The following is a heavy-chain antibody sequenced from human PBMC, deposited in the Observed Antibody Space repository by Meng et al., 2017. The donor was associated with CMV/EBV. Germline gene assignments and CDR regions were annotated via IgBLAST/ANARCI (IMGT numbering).Heavy chain of an antibody. V-gene: IGHV3-21*01. J-gene: IGHJ4*02. Sequence: GESLKISCAASGFTFSSYSMNWVRPAPGKGLEWVSSISSSSSYIYYADSVKGRFTISRDNAKNSLYLQMNSRRAEDTAVYYCARGRLGSYSSVDYWGQGTLVTVSS. CDR3: ARGRLGSYSSVDY. CDR2: ISSSSSYI. CDR1: GFTFSSYS. D-gene: IGHD1-26*01.